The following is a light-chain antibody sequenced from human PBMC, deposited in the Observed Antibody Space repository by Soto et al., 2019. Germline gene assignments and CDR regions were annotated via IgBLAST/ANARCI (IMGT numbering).Light chain of an antibody. J-gene: IGKJ2*01. CDR1: QSVSNNY. Sequence: EVGLTQSPGTLSLSPGERATLSCRASQSVSNNYFAWYQQKPGQAPRLLIFGSSDRATGIPDRFSGSGSGTDFTLTISRLEPEDFAVSYCQQYGSSPPYTFGQGTKLEIK. CDR2: GSS. V-gene: IGKV3-20*01. CDR3: QQYGSSPPYT.